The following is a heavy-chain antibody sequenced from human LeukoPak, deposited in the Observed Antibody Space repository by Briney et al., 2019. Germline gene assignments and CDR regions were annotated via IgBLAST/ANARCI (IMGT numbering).Heavy chain of an antibody. V-gene: IGHV4-4*07. CDR3: ARGGSQFGELRFRRRNWFDP. CDR1: GGSISGYF. D-gene: IGHD3-10*01. CDR2: IYSSGST. Sequence: SETLSLTCTVSGGSISGYFWAWIRRPAGKGLEWIGRIYSSGSTNYNLSLKSRVTMSVDTSKNQFSLRLSSVTAADTAVYYCARGGSQFGELRFRRRNWFDPWGQGTLVTVSS. J-gene: IGHJ5*02.